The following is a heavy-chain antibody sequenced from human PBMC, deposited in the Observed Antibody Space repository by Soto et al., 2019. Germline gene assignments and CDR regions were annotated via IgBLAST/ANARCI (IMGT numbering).Heavy chain of an antibody. J-gene: IGHJ4*02. Sequence: QVQLVESGGGVVQPGRSLRLSCAASGFTFSSYAMHWVRQAPGKGLEWVAVISYDGSNKYYADSVKGRFTISRDNSKNTLYLQMNSLSAEDTTVYYCARPYDFWSDYVFDYWGQGTLVTVSS. CDR1: GFTFSSYA. CDR2: ISYDGSNK. V-gene: IGHV3-30-3*01. D-gene: IGHD3-3*01. CDR3: ARPYDFWSDYVFDY.